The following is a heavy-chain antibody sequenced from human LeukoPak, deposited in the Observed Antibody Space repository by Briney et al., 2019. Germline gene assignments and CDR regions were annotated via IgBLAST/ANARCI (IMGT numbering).Heavy chain of an antibody. J-gene: IGHJ4*02. V-gene: IGHV3-30*18. CDR1: GFTFSSYG. Sequence: GGSLSLSCAASGFTFSSYGMHWVRQAPGKGLEWVAVISYDGSNKYYADSVKGRFTISRDNSKNTLYLQMNSLRAEDTAVYYCAKEFDYWGQGTLVTVSS. CDR3: AKEFDY. CDR2: ISYDGSNK.